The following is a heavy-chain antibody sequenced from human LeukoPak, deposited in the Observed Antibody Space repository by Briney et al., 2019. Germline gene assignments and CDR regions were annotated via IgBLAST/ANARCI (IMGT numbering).Heavy chain of an antibody. CDR2: ITHSGST. Sequence: SETLSLTCAVYGGSFSGYYWSWVRQSPGKGLEWIGEITHSGSTNYNPSLKSRVTISVDTSQKLFSLKVTSVTAADTAVYHCARGPAPPNPYHYYGMDVWGQGTTVTVSS. J-gene: IGHJ6*02. D-gene: IGHD1-14*01. CDR3: ARGPAPPNPYHYYGMDV. V-gene: IGHV4-34*01. CDR1: GGSFSGYY.